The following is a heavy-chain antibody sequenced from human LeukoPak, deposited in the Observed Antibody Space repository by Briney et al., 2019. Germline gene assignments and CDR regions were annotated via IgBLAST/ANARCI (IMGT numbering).Heavy chain of an antibody. D-gene: IGHD3-22*01. CDR3: AKDESYYDSSGYYGHFDY. J-gene: IGHJ4*02. V-gene: IGHV3-30*18. Sequence: PGGSPRLPCAASGFTFSSYGMHWVRQAPGKGLEWVAVISYDGSNKYYADSVKGRFTISRDNSKNTLYLQMNSLRAEDTAVYYCAKDESYYDSSGYYGHFDYWGQGTLVTVSS. CDR1: GFTFSSYG. CDR2: ISYDGSNK.